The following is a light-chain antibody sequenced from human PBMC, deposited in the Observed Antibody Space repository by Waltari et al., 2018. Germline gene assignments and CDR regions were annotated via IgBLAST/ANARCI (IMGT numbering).Light chain of an antibody. Sequence: QSGLTQPASVSGSPGQSITISCTGTSSDVGNYHLVSWYQQYPGKAPKPMVYEVTKRTSGVSDRFSGSKSGNTASLTIYGLQSEDEADYYCCSYAGLGIYVFGTGTKVTVL. CDR3: CSYAGLGIYV. CDR2: EVT. J-gene: IGLJ1*01. V-gene: IGLV2-23*02. CDR1: SSDVGNYHL.